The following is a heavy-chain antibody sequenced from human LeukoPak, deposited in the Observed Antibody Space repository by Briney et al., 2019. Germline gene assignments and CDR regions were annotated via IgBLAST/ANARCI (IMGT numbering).Heavy chain of an antibody. J-gene: IGHJ6*03. V-gene: IGHV3-48*03. D-gene: IGHD1-14*01. CDR3: ARSTAGANYYLDV. CDR1: GFTFSSYE. CDR2: ISSSGSAI. Sequence: GGSLRLSCAASGFTFSSYEMNWVRQDPGKGLEWVAYISSSGSAIYYADSVKGRFTISRDNAKNSLYLQMNSLRAEDTAVYYCARSTAGANYYLDVWGKGTTVTISS.